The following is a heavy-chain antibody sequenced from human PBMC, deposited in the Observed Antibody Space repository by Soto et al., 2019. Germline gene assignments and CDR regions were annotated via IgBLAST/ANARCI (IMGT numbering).Heavy chain of an antibody. CDR2: ISYNGNNK. Sequence: QVQLVESGGGVVQPGTSLRLSCVDSGFTFSSYAMHWVRQAPGKGLEWVAVISYNGNNKYYADSVKGRFTISRDNSKNALFLQLHSLRAEDTALYYCAKDLVEYCSGGSCYFRGMDYWGQGTLVTVSS. V-gene: IGHV3-30*18. CDR3: AKDLVEYCSGGSCYFRGMDY. CDR1: GFTFSSYA. D-gene: IGHD2-15*01. J-gene: IGHJ4*02.